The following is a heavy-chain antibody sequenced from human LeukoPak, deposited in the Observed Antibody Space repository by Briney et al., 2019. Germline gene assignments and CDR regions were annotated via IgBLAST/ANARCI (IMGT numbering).Heavy chain of an antibody. J-gene: IGHJ3*02. D-gene: IGHD1-1*01. Sequence: GRSLRLSCAGSGFTFSVYGMHWVRQAPGRGLDWVTAIRNDGTETFYADSVKGQFTISRDNSRNMLYPQMNSLRVEDTAIYYCAREDWNVAKYVLDIWGQGTLVSVAS. CDR3: AREDWNVAKYVLDI. CDR2: IRNDGTET. V-gene: IGHV3-33*01. CDR1: GFTFSVYG.